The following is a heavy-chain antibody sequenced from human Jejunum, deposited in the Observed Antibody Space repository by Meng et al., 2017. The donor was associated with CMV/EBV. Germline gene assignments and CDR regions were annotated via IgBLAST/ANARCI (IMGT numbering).Heavy chain of an antibody. Sequence: ADYYGNWTRQSPGKGLEWIGYIYYTGSAYYTPSLKSRLNMSVDTSKNQFSLHLSSVTAADTAVYYCARAYAYYYDSSVYYFDYWGQGAQVTVSS. V-gene: IGHV4-30-4*08. CDR3: ARAYAYYYDSSVYYFDY. J-gene: IGHJ4*02. CDR2: IYYTGSA. CDR1: ADYY. D-gene: IGHD3-22*01.